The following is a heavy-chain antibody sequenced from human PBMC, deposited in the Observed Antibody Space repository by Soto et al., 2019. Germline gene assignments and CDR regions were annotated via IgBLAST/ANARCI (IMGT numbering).Heavy chain of an antibody. J-gene: IGHJ6*02. Sequence: ASVKVSCKTSGYTFSDNYLHWVRQAPGQGLEWIGWISPKSGGSNYARKFQGWVTMTRDTSISTAYMELSRLRSDDTAVYYCARDRAYSSSSSYYYYYGMDVWGQGTTVTVSS. V-gene: IGHV1-2*04. D-gene: IGHD6-6*01. CDR2: ISPKSGGS. CDR1: GYTFSDNY. CDR3: ARDRAYSSSSSYYYYYGMDV.